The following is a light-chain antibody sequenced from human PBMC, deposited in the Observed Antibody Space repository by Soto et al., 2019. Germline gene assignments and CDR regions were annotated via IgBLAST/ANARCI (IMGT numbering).Light chain of an antibody. CDR1: QSVSSS. CDR3: QQYNNWPPVT. J-gene: IGKJ3*01. V-gene: IGKV3-15*01. CDR2: GAS. Sequence: EIVMTQSPATLSVSPGERATLSCRASQSVSSSLAWYQQKPGQAPRLLIYGASTRATGIPARFSGSGSGTEFTLTISSLQSEDFAVYYCQQYNNWPPVTFGPGTKVDIK.